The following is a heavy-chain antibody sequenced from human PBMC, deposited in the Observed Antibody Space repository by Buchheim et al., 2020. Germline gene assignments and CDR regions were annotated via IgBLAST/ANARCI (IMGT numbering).Heavy chain of an antibody. CDR1: GGSSSGYY. D-gene: IGHD1-26*01. CDR3: ARDSDGAIDY. V-gene: IGHV4-34*02. CDR2: INQSGST. J-gene: IGHJ4*02. Sequence: QVQLQQWGAGLLKPSETLSLTCAVYGGSSSGYYWSWIRQPPGKGLEWIGEINQSGSTNYNPSLKSRGNISGDTSKKQFSLKLASVTAADTAVYYCARDSDGAIDYWGQGT.